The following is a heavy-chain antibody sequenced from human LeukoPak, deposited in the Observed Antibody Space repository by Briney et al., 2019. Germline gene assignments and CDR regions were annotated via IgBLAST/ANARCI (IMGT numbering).Heavy chain of an antibody. J-gene: IGHJ4*02. V-gene: IGHV4-39*07. D-gene: IGHD3-22*01. CDR1: GGSISSSSYY. CDR2: IYHSGTT. Sequence: SETLSLTCTVSGGSISSSSYYWGWIRQPPGKGLEWIGKIYHSGTTNYNPSLKSRVTISVDKSKNQFSLMLSSVTAADTAVYYCARDRYDSSGFTFDYWGQGTLVTVSS. CDR3: ARDRYDSSGFTFDY.